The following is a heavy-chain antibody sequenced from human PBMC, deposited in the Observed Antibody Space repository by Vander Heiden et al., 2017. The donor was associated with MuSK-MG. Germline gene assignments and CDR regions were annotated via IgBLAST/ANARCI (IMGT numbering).Heavy chain of an antibody. CDR2: MSPNTGDT. V-gene: IGHV1-2*02. Sequence: QVQLVQSGPEAKQTGASVRVSCKPSGYGFTTFFLAWVRPAPGQGLEWMGWMSPNTGDTKYARKFEGRITMTRDTSISTASMDLTGLKSDDTAVYYCVRSRSFYFDTW. CDR3: VRSRSFYFDT. CDR1: GYGFTTFF. D-gene: IGHD3-16*02. J-gene: IGHJ3*02.